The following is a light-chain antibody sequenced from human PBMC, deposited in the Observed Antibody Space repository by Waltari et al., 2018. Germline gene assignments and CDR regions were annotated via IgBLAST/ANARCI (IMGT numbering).Light chain of an antibody. CDR3: SSYTSSSTPV. Sequence: QSALTQPPSVSGSPGQSGTISCTGTSSDVGSYNRVSWYQQPPRTAPKLMIYEVSNRPSGVPDRFSGSKSGNTAFLTISGLQAEDEADYYCSSYTSSSTPVFGGGTKLTVL. J-gene: IGLJ2*01. CDR1: SSDVGSYNR. CDR2: EVS. V-gene: IGLV2-18*02.